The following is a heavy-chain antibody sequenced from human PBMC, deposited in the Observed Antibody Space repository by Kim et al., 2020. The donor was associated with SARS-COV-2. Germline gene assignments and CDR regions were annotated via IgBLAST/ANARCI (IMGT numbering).Heavy chain of an antibody. D-gene: IGHD1-26*01. CDR3: ARYRYSGSGEYYYYGMDV. J-gene: IGHJ6*02. V-gene: IGHV4-31*03. CDR1: GGSISSGGYY. CDR2: IYYSGST. Sequence: SETLSLTCTVSGGSISSGGYYWSWIRQHPGKGLEWIGYIYYSGSTYYNPSLKSRVTISVDTSKNQFSLKLSSVTAADTAVYYCARYRYSGSGEYYYYGMDVWGQGTTVTVSS.